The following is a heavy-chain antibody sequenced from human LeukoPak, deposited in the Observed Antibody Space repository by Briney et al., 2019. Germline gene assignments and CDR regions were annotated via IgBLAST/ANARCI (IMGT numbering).Heavy chain of an antibody. CDR2: NSGST. D-gene: IGHD6-13*01. Sequence: SETLSLTCTVSGGSISSSNFYWGWIRQPPGKGLEWIGSNSGSTYYNPSLKSRVTISVDTSKNQFSLMVNSVTAADTAVYYCARESRRIAAAGPSYYMDVWGRGTTVTVSS. CDR3: ARESRRIAAAGPSYYMDV. CDR1: GGSISSSNFY. J-gene: IGHJ6*03. V-gene: IGHV4-39*07.